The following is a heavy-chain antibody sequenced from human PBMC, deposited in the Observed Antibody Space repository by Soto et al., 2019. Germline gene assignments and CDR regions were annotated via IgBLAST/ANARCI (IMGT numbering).Heavy chain of an antibody. CDR1: GFTFSSYG. CDR2: IWYDGSNK. D-gene: IGHD2-2*01. Sequence: QVQLVESGGGVVQPGRSLRLSCAASGFTFSSYGMHWVRQAPGKGLEWVAVIWYDGSNKYYADSVKGRFTISRDNSKNTLYLQMNSLRAEDTAVYYCARAHVPATGRLYYYYGMDVWGQGTTVTVSS. J-gene: IGHJ6*02. CDR3: ARAHVPATGRLYYYYGMDV. V-gene: IGHV3-33*01.